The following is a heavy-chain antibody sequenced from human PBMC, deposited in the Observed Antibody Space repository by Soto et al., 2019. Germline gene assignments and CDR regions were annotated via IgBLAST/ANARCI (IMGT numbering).Heavy chain of an antibody. CDR3: AKLGDSTIFGVVPGY. Sequence: LRLSCAASGFTFSSYSMNWVRQATGKGMEWVSYISSSSNSIYYADSVKGRFTISRDNAKNSLHLQMNSLRAEDTAVYYCAKLGDSTIFGVVPGYWGQGTLVTVSS. CDR1: GFTFSSYS. V-gene: IGHV3-48*01. J-gene: IGHJ4*02. D-gene: IGHD3-3*01. CDR2: ISSSSNSI.